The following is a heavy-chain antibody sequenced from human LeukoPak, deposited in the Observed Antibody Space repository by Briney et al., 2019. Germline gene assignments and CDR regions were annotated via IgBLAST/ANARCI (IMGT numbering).Heavy chain of an antibody. Sequence: SETLSLTCTVSGGSISGSISSYYWNWIRQPPGKGLEWIGYIYYSGSTNYNPSLKSRVTISVDTSKNQFSLKLSSVTAADTAVYYCARKNVGYRSGQLDYWGQGTLVTVSS. CDR2: IYYSGST. V-gene: IGHV4-61*01. D-gene: IGHD6-19*01. CDR1: GGSISGSISSYY. J-gene: IGHJ4*02. CDR3: ARKNVGYRSGQLDY.